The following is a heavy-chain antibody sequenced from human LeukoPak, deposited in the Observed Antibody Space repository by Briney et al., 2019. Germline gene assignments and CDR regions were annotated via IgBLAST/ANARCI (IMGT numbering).Heavy chain of an antibody. CDR3: ARDYGRVGAIADSL. D-gene: IGHD1-26*01. Sequence: ASVKVSCKASGYTFTGHYMHWVRQAPGQGLEWMGWINPNSGGTNYAQKFQGRVTMTRDTSISTAYLELSRLRSDDTAVYYCARDYGRVGAIADSLWGQGTLVTVSS. CDR1: GYTFTGHY. J-gene: IGHJ4*02. CDR2: INPNSGGT. V-gene: IGHV1-2*02.